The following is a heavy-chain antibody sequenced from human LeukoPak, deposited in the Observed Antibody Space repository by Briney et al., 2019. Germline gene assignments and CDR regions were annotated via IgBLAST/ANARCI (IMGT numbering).Heavy chain of an antibody. CDR3: ARDRTYYYDSSGYFDY. Sequence: GGSLRLSCAASGFTFDDYGMSWVRQAPGKGLEWVSGINWNGGSTGYADSVKGRFTISRDNAKNSLYLQMNSLRAEDTALYYCARDRTYYYDSSGYFDYWGQGTLVTVSS. CDR1: GFTFDDYG. V-gene: IGHV3-20*04. D-gene: IGHD3-22*01. CDR2: INWNGGST. J-gene: IGHJ4*02.